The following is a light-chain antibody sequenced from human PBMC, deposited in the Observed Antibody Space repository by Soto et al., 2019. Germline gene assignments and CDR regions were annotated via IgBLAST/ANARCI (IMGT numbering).Light chain of an antibody. CDR1: QSVSTF. CDR3: QQSFSKLLT. CDR2: GAS. V-gene: IGKV1-39*01. Sequence: DIQMTQSPSSLSASVGDRVTITCRTSQSVSTFLNWYQVKPGKAPKLLIYGASSLQSGVPSWFSGSGSGTDFTLSISSLQPEDFATYYCQQSFSKLLTFGGGTKVDLK. J-gene: IGKJ4*01.